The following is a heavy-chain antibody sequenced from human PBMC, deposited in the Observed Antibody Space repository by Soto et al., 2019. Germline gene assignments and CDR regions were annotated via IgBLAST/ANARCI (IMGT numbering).Heavy chain of an antibody. CDR2: ISAYNGNT. Sequence: ASVKVSCKASGYTFTSYGISWVRQAPGQGLEWMGWISAYNGNTNYAQKLQGRVTMTTDTSTSTAYMELRSLRSDDTALYYCARCPPDFDWFHDAFDIWGQGTMVTVSS. D-gene: IGHD3-9*01. J-gene: IGHJ3*02. CDR3: ARCPPDFDWFHDAFDI. CDR1: GYTFTSYG. V-gene: IGHV1-18*01.